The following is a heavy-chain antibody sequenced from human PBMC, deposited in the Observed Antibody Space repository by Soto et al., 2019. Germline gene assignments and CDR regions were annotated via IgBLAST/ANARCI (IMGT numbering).Heavy chain of an antibody. CDR3: ARVRLSGPPEGKVFDL. J-gene: IGHJ3*01. CDR1: GFIFSDHY. Sequence: EVQLVESGGGLVQPGGSLRLSCGASGFIFSDHYMDWVRKAPGKGLEWVGRIRNKANSYSLQYAASVKGRFIISRDDSQNSLYLQMNSLKTEDTAVYYCARVRLSGPPEGKVFDLWGQGTMVTVSS. D-gene: IGHD3-10*01. V-gene: IGHV3-72*01. CDR2: IRNKANSYSL.